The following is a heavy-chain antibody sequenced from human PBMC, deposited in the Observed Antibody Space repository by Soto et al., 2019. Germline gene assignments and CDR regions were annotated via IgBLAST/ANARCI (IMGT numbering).Heavy chain of an antibody. D-gene: IGHD1-26*01. CDR1: GFTFSSYA. CDR3: ARRGSGSYSDY. CDR2: ISGSGGST. Sequence: EVQLLESGGGLVQPGGSLRLSCAASGFTFSSYAMRWVRQAPGKGLEWVSAISGSGGSTYYADSVKGRFTISTDNSKNTLYLQMTTLSAEDTAVYYCARRGSGSYSDYWGQGTRVTVSS. J-gene: IGHJ4*02. V-gene: IGHV3-23*01.